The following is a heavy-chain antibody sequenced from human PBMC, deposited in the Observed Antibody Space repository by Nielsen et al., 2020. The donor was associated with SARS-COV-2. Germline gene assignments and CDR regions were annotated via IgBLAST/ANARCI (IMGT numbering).Heavy chain of an antibody. CDR3: ARGRDDETYSSYFYLDV. Sequence: SDTLSLICAVSGEALRDHDWTWIRQSPGKGLEWIGNINRSGGTKYNGPLKSRVSLSVDTMQNRFSLKVTSVTAADTAVYYCARGRDDETYSSYFYLDVWAKGTSVTVSS. V-gene: IGHV4-34*01. CDR1: GEALRDHD. CDR2: INRSGGT. J-gene: IGHJ6*03. D-gene: IGHD2-15*01.